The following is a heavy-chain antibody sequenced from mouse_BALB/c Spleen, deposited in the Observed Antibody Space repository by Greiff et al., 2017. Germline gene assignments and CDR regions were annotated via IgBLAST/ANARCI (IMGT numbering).Heavy chain of an antibody. V-gene: IGHV5-6-4*01. J-gene: IGHJ2*01. Sequence: DVQLVESGGGLVKPGGSLKLSCAASGFTFSSYTMSWVRQTPEKRLEWVATISSGGSYTYYPDSVKGRFTISRDNAKNTLYLQMSSLKSEVTAMYYCTRGDGYFYYWGQGTTLTVSS. D-gene: IGHD2-3*01. CDR3: TRGDGYFYY. CDR1: GFTFSSYT. CDR2: ISSGGSYT.